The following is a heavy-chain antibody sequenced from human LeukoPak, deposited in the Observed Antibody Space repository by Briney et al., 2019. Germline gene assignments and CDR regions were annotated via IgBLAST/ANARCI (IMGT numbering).Heavy chain of an antibody. Sequence: ASVKVSCKASGYTFTSYGISWVRQAPRQGLEWMGWISAYNGNTNYAQKLQGRVTMTTDTSTSTAYMELRSLRSDDTAVYYCASGIGYSYGYPYFDYWGQGTLVTVSS. D-gene: IGHD5-18*01. CDR3: ASGIGYSYGYPYFDY. V-gene: IGHV1-18*01. CDR2: ISAYNGNT. J-gene: IGHJ4*02. CDR1: GYTFTSYG.